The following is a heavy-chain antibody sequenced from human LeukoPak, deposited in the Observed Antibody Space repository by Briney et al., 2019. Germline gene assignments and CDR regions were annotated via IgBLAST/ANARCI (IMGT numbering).Heavy chain of an antibody. D-gene: IGHD3-22*01. Sequence: SETLSLTCTVSGGSISSSSYYWGWIRQPPGKGLEWIGSIYYSGSTYYNPSLKSRVTISVDTSKNQFSLKLSSVTAADTAVYYCERSYTMIVDYWGQGTLVTVSS. CDR3: ERSYTMIVDY. CDR2: IYYSGST. V-gene: IGHV4-39*01. CDR1: GGSISSSSYY. J-gene: IGHJ4*02.